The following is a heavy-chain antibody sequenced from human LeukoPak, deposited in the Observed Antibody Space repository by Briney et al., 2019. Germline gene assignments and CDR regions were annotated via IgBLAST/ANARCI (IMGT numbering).Heavy chain of an antibody. CDR1: GDSVSSNSGA. J-gene: IGHJ4*02. V-gene: IGHV6-1*01. CDR3: AGRVPYSSRWFGDYFDF. CDR2: TYYRSQWYN. Sequence: LQTLSLTCAISGDSVSSNSGAWNWIRQSPSRGLEWLGRTYYRSQWYNDYAPSVKSRISINPDTDKNQFSLHLSSVTPEDTAVYYCAGRVPYSSRWFGDYFDFWGQGILVTVSS. D-gene: IGHD6-13*01.